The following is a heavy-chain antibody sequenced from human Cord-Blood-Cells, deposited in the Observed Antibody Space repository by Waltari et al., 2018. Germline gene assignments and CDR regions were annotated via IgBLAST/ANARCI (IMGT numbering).Heavy chain of an antibody. V-gene: IGHV3-7*01. CDR2: IKQEGSEK. CDR1: GFTFSSYW. Sequence: EVQLVESGGGLVQPGGSLRLSCAASGFTFSSYWMSWVRQAPRKGLEGVANIKQEGSEKYYVDSVKGRFTISRDNAKNSLYLQMNSLRAEDTAVYYCAREWSSGSYYYWGQGTLVTVSS. J-gene: IGHJ4*02. D-gene: IGHD1-26*01. CDR3: AREWSSGSYYY.